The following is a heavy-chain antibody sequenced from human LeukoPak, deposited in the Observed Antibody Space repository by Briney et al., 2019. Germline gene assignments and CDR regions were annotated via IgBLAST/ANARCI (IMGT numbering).Heavy chain of an antibody. J-gene: IGHJ4*02. CDR3: AKDIQSVQFHYCDY. CDR2: ISWNSGSI. D-gene: IGHD1-1*01. Sequence: GGSLRLSCAASGFTFDDYAMHWVRQTPGKGPEWVSGISWNSGSIDYADSVKGRFTISRDNAKNSLYLQMNSLRTEDTALYYCAKDIQSVQFHYCDYWGQGTLVTVSS. CDR1: GFTFDDYA. V-gene: IGHV3-9*01.